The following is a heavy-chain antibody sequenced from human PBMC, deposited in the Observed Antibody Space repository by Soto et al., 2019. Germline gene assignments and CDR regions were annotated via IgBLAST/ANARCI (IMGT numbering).Heavy chain of an antibody. D-gene: IGHD6-6*01. J-gene: IGHJ6*02. V-gene: IGHV3-21*01. CDR3: VRERQLVRDFYYGMDV. Sequence: EVHLVDSGGGLVKPGGSLRLSCAASGFTFNTYSMTWVRQAPGQGLEWVSSISNTGAHIYYADSVRGRFTISRDNAKNSLYLQMSRLTAEETAVYYCVRERQLVRDFYYGMDVWGRGTTVTVSS. CDR2: ISNTGAHI. CDR1: GFTFNTYS.